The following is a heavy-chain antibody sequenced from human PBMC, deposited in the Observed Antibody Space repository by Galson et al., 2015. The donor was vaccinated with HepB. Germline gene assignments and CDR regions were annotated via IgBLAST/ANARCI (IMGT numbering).Heavy chain of an antibody. J-gene: IGHJ4*02. V-gene: IGHV3-30-3*01. CDR3: ARAPSLNAYYYDSSGYSYFDY. CDR1: GFTFSSYA. D-gene: IGHD3-22*01. Sequence: LRLSCAASGFTFSSYAMHWVRQAPGKGLEWVAVISYDGSNKYYADSVKGRFTISRDNSKNTLYLQMNSLRAEDTAVYYCARAPSLNAYYYDSSGYSYFDYWGQGTLVTVSS. CDR2: ISYDGSNK.